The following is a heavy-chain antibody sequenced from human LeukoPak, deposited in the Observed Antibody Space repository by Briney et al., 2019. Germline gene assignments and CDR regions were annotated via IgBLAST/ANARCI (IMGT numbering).Heavy chain of an antibody. D-gene: IGHD3-22*01. J-gene: IGHJ3*02. CDR1: GYSISSGYY. CDR2: IYHSGST. V-gene: IGHV4-38-2*02. Sequence: SETLSLTCTVSGYSISSGYYWGWIRQPPGKGLEWIGSIYHSGSTYYKPSLKSRVTISVDTSKNQFSLKLSSVTAADTAVYYCGGLDSSGYAFDIWGQGTMVTVSS. CDR3: GGLDSSGYAFDI.